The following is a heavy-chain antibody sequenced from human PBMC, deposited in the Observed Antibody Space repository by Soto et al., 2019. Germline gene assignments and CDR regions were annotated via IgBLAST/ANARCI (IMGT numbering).Heavy chain of an antibody. CDR3: AGALSYYSPY. V-gene: IGHV3-23*01. D-gene: IGHD3-22*01. CDR1: GFTFSSYA. Sequence: EVQLLESGGGLVQPGGSLRLSCAASGFTFSSYAMRWVRQAPGKGLEWVSAVGGSGSPTYYADSVKGRFTISRDNSKNTVYLQMDSLRVEDTAVYYCAGALSYYSPYWGQGTLVTVSS. CDR2: VGGSGSPT. J-gene: IGHJ4*02.